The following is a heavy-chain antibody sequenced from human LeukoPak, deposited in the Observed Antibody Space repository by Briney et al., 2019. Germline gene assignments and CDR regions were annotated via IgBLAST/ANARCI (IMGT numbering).Heavy chain of an antibody. Sequence: GGSLRLSCAASGFTFSSYAMSWVRQAPGKGLDWVAFIPYDGNNKYYADSVKGRFTTSRDNSKNTLYLQMNSLRAEDTALYYGAKEYSGSMYYFDYWGQGTLVTVSS. V-gene: IGHV3-30*02. CDR3: AKEYSGSMYYFDY. CDR2: IPYDGNNK. CDR1: GFTFSSYA. J-gene: IGHJ4*02. D-gene: IGHD1-26*01.